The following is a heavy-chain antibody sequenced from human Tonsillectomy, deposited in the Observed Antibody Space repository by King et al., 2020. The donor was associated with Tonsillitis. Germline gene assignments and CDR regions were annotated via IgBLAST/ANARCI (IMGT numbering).Heavy chain of an antibody. CDR2: IWYDGSNK. J-gene: IGHJ6*02. Sequence: ESGGGVVQPGRSLRLSCAASGFTFSSYGMHWVRQAPGKGLEWVAVIWYDGSNKYYADSVKGRFTISRDKSKNTLYLQMNSLRAEDTAVYYCAKDRAPYYYYYGMDVWGQGTTVTVSS. CDR3: AKDRAPYYYYYGMDV. V-gene: IGHV3-33*03. CDR1: GFTFSSYG.